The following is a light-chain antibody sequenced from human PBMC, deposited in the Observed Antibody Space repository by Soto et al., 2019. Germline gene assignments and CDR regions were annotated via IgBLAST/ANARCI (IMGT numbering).Light chain of an antibody. CDR3: QQLKSYPIT. CDR1: QGISSY. CDR2: AAS. V-gene: IGKV1-9*01. J-gene: IGKJ5*01. Sequence: DIQLTQSPSFLSASVGDRVTITCRASQGISSYLAWYQQKPGKAPKLLIYAASTLQSGVPSRFSGSGSGTEVTLAISSLQPEVFATDYCQQLKSYPITLGQGTRLEIQ.